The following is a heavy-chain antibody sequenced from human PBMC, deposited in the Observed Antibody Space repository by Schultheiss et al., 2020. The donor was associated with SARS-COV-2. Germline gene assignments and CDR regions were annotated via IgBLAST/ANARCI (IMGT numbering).Heavy chain of an antibody. CDR1: GFTFGDYA. J-gene: IGHJ4*02. CDR3: ARFYCSSTSCYTGYFDY. D-gene: IGHD2-2*02. CDR2: ISYDGSNK. V-gene: IGHV3-30-3*01. Sequence: GGSLRLSCTASGFTFGDYAMSWVRQAPGKGLEWVAVISYDGSNKYYADSVKGRFTISRDNSKNTLYLQMNSLRAEDTAVYYCARFYCSSTSCYTGYFDYWGQGTLVTVSS.